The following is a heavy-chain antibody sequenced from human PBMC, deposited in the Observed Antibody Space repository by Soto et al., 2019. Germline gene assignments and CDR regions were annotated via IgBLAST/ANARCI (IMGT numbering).Heavy chain of an antibody. J-gene: IGHJ6*03. CDR3: ARVAAKYCSSTSCSLGQYYYYYMDV. CDR2: TYYRSKWYN. D-gene: IGHD2-2*01. Sequence: SPTLSLTCAISGDSVSSNSAAWNWIRQSPSRGLEWLGRTYYRSKWYNDYAVSVKSRITINPDTSKNQFSLQLNSVTPEDTAVYYCARVAAKYCSSTSCSLGQYYYYYMDVWGKGTTVTVSS. CDR1: GDSVSSNSAA. V-gene: IGHV6-1*01.